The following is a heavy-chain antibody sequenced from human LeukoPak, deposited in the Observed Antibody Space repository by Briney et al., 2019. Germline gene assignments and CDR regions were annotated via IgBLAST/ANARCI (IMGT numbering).Heavy chain of an antibody. CDR1: GFTFSSYG. CDR2: IRYDGSNK. D-gene: IGHD6-19*01. CDR3: ARGSGWFNHYYMDV. J-gene: IGHJ6*03. V-gene: IGHV3-30*02. Sequence: GGSLRLSCAASGFTFSSYGMHWVRQAPGKGLEWVAFIRYDGSNKYYADSVKGRFTISRDNSKNTLYLQMNSLRAEDTAVYYCARGSGWFNHYYMDVWGKGTTVTISS.